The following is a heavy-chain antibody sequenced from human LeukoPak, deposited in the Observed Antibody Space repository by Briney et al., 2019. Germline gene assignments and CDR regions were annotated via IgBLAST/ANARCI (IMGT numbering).Heavy chain of an antibody. CDR2: INPNSGGT. J-gene: IGHJ3*02. V-gene: IGHV1-2*02. CDR3: ARKYIVANHDAFDI. Sequence: GASVKVSCKASGYTFTGYYMHWVRQAPGQGLEWMGWINPNSGGTNYAQKFQGRVTMTRHTSISTAYMELSRLRSDDTAVYYCARKYIVANHDAFDIWGQGTMVTVSS. D-gene: IGHD5-12*01. CDR1: GYTFTGYY.